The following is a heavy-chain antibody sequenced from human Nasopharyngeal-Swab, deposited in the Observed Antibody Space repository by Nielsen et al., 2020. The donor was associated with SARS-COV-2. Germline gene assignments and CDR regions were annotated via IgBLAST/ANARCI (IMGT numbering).Heavy chain of an antibody. Sequence: SETLSLTCTVSGGSISSYYWSWIRQPPGKGLEWIGYIYYSGSTNHNPSLKSRVTISVDTSKNQFSLKLSSVTAADTAVYYCARDSSSSWLDAFDIWGQGTMVTVSS. CDR3: ARDSSSSWLDAFDI. J-gene: IGHJ3*02. D-gene: IGHD6-13*01. V-gene: IGHV4-59*01. CDR2: IYYSGST. CDR1: GGSISSYY.